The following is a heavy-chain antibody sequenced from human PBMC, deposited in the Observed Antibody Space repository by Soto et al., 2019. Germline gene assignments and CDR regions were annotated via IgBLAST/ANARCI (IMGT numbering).Heavy chain of an antibody. CDR3: AKADYGDYGFDY. CDR1: GITFSSYA. V-gene: IGHV3-23*01. Sequence: GGSLRLSCAASGITFSSYAMSWVRQAPGKGLEWVSGISDSGGSRYYADSVKGRFTISRDNSKNTLYLQMNSLRAEDTAVYYCAKADYGDYGFDYWGQGTLVTVSS. J-gene: IGHJ4*02. CDR2: ISDSGGSR. D-gene: IGHD4-17*01.